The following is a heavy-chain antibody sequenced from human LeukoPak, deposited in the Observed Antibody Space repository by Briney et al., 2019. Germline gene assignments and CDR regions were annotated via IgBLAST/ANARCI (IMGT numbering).Heavy chain of an antibody. Sequence: ASVKVSCKASGYNVTDYYMHWVRQAPGQGLEWMGWINPNSGGTNYAQKFQGRVTMTRDTSISTAYVELSRLRSDDTAMYYCARSYGLGGNYFDYWGQGTLVTVSS. D-gene: IGHD3-16*01. CDR1: GYNVTDYY. CDR2: INPNSGGT. V-gene: IGHV1-2*02. J-gene: IGHJ4*02. CDR3: ARSYGLGGNYFDY.